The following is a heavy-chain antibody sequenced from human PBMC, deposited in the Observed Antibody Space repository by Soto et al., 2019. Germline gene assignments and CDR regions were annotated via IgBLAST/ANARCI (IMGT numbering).Heavy chain of an antibody. D-gene: IGHD4-17*01. V-gene: IGHV4-59*01. CDR2: IYYSGST. CDR3: ARRYGYAFDI. Sequence: QVQLQESGPGLVKPSETLSLTCTVSGGSISSYYWSWIRQPPGKGLEWIGYIYYSGSTNYTPSLKSRVTISVDTSKNHSSLKLSSVTAADTAVYYCARRYGYAFDIWGQGTMVTVSS. J-gene: IGHJ3*02. CDR1: GGSISSYY.